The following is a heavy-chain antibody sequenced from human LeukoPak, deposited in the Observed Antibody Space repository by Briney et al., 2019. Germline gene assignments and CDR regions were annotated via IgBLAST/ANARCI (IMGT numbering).Heavy chain of an antibody. D-gene: IGHD1-1*01. J-gene: IGHJ4*02. V-gene: IGHV3-66*01. CDR1: GFAVSTKY. Sequence: GGSLRLSCAASGFAVSTKYMSWVRQAPGKGLEWVSVIYSGGSTDYADSVKGRFTISRDNSKNTLYLQMNSLRAEDTAVYYCARDRYADYSDYWGQGTRVTVSS. CDR3: ARDRYADYSDY. CDR2: IYSGGST.